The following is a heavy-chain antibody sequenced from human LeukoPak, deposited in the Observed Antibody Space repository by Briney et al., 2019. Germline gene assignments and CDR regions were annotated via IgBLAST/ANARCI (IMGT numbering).Heavy chain of an antibody. J-gene: IGHJ4*02. CDR3: ARGAMAGPFDY. D-gene: IGHD5-18*01. CDR1: GFTFSSYE. V-gene: IGHV3-48*03. Sequence: PGGSLRLSCAASGFTFSSYEMKWVRQAPGKGLEWVSYISSSASTKYYADSVKGRFTISRDNAENSLYLQMNSLRAEDTAVYYCARGAMAGPFDYWGQGTLVIVSS. CDR2: ISSSASTK.